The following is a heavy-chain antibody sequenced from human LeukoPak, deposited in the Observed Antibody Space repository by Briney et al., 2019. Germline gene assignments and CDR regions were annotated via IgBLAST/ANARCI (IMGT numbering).Heavy chain of an antibody. D-gene: IGHD6-6*01. Sequence: GGSLRLSCAASGFTLSSYAMSWVRQGPGKGLEWVSAISVSGNTYHADSVKGRFTISRDSYKNTLYLQMNSLRAADTAVYYCARDKGTSYLSSFDYWGQGTLVTVSS. CDR1: GFTLSSYA. J-gene: IGHJ4*02. V-gene: IGHV3-23*01. CDR3: ARDKGTSYLSSFDY. CDR2: ISVSGNT.